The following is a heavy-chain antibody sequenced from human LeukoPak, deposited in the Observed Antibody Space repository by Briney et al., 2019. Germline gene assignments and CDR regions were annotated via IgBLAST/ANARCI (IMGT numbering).Heavy chain of an antibody. D-gene: IGHD3-22*01. CDR2: ISSSGSTI. CDR1: GFTFSDYY. J-gene: IGHJ4*02. V-gene: IGHV3-11*04. CDR3: ARVPTDYYDSSGYYYAHDY. Sequence: GGSLRLSCAASGFTFSDYYMSWIRQAPGKGLEWGSYISSSGSTIYYADSVKGRFTISRDNAKNSLYLQMNSLRAEAPAVYYCARVPTDYYDSSGYYYAHDYWGQGTLVTVSS.